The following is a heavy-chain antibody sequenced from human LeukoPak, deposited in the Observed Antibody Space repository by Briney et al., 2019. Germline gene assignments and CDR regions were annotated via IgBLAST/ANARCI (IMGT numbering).Heavy chain of an antibody. D-gene: IGHD5-18*01. J-gene: IGHJ6*03. V-gene: IGHV3-7*05. Sequence: GGSLRLSCAASGFTFSSYWMSWVRQAPGQGLEWVGNINHDGSEKYYVDYVKGRFTISRDNAKNTPYLQMNNLRAEDTALYYCAREPTAMVTYYYMDVWGKGTTVTVSS. CDR1: GFTFSSYW. CDR2: INHDGSEK. CDR3: AREPTAMVTYYYMDV.